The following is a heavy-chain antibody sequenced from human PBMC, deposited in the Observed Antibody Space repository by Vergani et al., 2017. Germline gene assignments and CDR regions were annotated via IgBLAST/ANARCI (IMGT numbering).Heavy chain of an antibody. Sequence: QVQLVQSGAEVKKPGSSVKVSCKASGGTFSSYAISWVRQAPGQGLEWMGGIIPIFGTANYAETFQGRVTITADESTSTAYMELSSLRSEDTAVYYCAREGGAVVTPMPYYYYYMDVWGKGTTVTVSS. J-gene: IGHJ6*03. CDR2: IIPIFGTA. V-gene: IGHV1-69*01. CDR3: AREGGAVVTPMPYYYYYMDV. D-gene: IGHD4-23*01. CDR1: GGTFSSYA.